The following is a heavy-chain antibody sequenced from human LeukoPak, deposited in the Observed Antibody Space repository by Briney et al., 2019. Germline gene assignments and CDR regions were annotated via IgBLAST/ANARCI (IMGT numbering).Heavy chain of an antibody. CDR2: IYTSGST. Sequence: SETLSLTCTVSGGSISSYYWSWIRQPAGKGLEWIGRIYTSGSTNYNPSLKSRVTMSVDTSKNQFSPKLSSVTAADTAVYYCARARPVTRMAAAGYYYFDYWGQGTLVTVSS. V-gene: IGHV4-4*07. J-gene: IGHJ4*02. CDR3: ARARPVTRMAAAGYYYFDY. D-gene: IGHD6-13*01. CDR1: GGSISSYY.